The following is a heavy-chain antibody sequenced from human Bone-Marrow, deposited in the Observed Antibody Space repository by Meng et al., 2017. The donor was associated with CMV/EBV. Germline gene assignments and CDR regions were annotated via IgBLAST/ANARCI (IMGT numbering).Heavy chain of an antibody. J-gene: IGHJ3*01. CDR3: AREGVVVVPATMDDAFDV. Sequence: GSLKISCVASGFTFSNYYMSWVRQAPGKGLEWVANIKQRGSEAFYVDSVKGRFTISRDDAKNSLYLQMNSLTAEDTALYYCAREGVVVVPATMDDAFDVWGQGTMVTVSS. V-gene: IGHV3-7*01. D-gene: IGHD2-2*01. CDR2: IKQRGSEA. CDR1: GFTFSNYY.